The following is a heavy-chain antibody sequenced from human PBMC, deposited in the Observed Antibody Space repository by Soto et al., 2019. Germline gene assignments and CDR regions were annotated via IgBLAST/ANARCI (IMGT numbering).Heavy chain of an antibody. V-gene: IGHV3-53*01. CDR2: IYSDGTT. CDR1: GISVGTNY. Sequence: PGGSLRLSCASSGISVGTNYLTWVRQAPGKGLEWVSLIYSDGTTYYADSVKGRSTISRDTSNNTLYLQMNSLRAEDTAVYYCARGASSFDNWGQGTLVTVSS. CDR3: ARGASSFDN. J-gene: IGHJ4*02.